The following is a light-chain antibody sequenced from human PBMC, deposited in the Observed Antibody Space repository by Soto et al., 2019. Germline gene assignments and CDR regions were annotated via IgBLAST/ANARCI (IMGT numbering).Light chain of an antibody. CDR2: DAS. Sequence: EIVMTQSPGTLSVSPGERVTLSFRASQSVGNNLAWHQQKPGQAPRLLIYDASNRATGIPDRFSGSGSGTDFTLTISSLEPEDFAVYYCQQYVSSPRTFGQGTKVDIK. CDR3: QQYVSSPRT. CDR1: QSVGNN. V-gene: IGKV3-20*01. J-gene: IGKJ1*01.